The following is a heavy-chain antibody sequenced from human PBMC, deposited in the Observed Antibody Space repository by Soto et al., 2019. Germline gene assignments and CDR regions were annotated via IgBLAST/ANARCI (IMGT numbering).Heavy chain of an antibody. Sequence: SVKVSCKASGGAFSSYAISWVRQAPGQGLEWMGGIIPIFGSPNYAQTFQGRVTISADKSTSTAYMELRSLRSEDTAIYYCAKWGSSKNLDNWGQGTLVTAPQ. CDR1: GGAFSSYA. J-gene: IGHJ4*02. V-gene: IGHV1-69*06. D-gene: IGHD1-26*01. CDR2: IIPIFGSP. CDR3: AKWGSSKNLDN.